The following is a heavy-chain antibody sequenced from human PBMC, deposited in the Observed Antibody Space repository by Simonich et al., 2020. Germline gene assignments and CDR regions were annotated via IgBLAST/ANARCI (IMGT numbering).Heavy chain of an antibody. D-gene: IGHD7-27*01. Sequence: QVQLVQSGAEVKKPGASVKVSCKASGYTFTGYYMHWGRKAPGQGLEWRGWINPNSGGTNYAKKFKGRVTMTRDTSISTAYMELSRLRSDDTAVYYCARGALTGDYYYMDVWGKGTTVTVSS. V-gene: IGHV1-2*02. J-gene: IGHJ6*03. CDR1: GYTFTGYY. CDR3: ARGALTGDYYYMDV. CDR2: INPNSGGT.